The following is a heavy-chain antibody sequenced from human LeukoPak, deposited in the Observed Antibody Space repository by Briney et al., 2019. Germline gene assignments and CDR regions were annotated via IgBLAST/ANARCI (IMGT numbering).Heavy chain of an antibody. CDR2: INHSGST. Sequence: SETLSLTCTVSGGSISSSSYYWGWIRQPPGKGLEWIGEINHSGSTNYNPSLKSRVTISVDTSKNQFSLKLSSVTAADTAVYYCARVPRCSGGSCYYDAFNIWGQGTMVTVSS. J-gene: IGHJ3*02. V-gene: IGHV4-39*07. CDR1: GGSISSSSYY. CDR3: ARVPRCSGGSCYYDAFNI. D-gene: IGHD2-15*01.